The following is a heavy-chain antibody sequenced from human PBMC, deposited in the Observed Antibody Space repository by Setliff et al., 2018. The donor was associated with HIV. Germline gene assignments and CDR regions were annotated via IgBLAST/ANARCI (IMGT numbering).Heavy chain of an antibody. J-gene: IGHJ4*02. Sequence: GGSLRLSCAASGFTFRNYQMNWVRQAPGKGLEWVSSITIGRGDVFYADSVQGRFTISRDNSKNTLYLQMNSLRTDDTAIYYCAKDKYYDILTGYFTDWGQGTLVTVSS. V-gene: IGHV3-21*04. CDR1: GFTFRNYQ. CDR3: AKDKYYDILTGYFTD. CDR2: ITIGRGDV. D-gene: IGHD3-9*01.